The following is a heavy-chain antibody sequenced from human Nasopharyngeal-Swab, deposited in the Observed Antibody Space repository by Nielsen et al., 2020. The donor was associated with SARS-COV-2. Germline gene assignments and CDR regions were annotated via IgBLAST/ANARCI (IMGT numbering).Heavy chain of an antibody. J-gene: IGHJ5*02. D-gene: IGHD6-19*01. Sequence: SETLSLTCTVSGGSISRDIHYWGWIRQPPGKGLEWIGTIFHSGNTYYNPSLKGRITLSVDKSKNQFSLELTSVTAADTAVYYCARQCVPVVGPCNWLNPWGQGTLVTVSS. V-gene: IGHV4-39*01. CDR2: IFHSGNT. CDR1: GGSISRDIHY. CDR3: ARQCVPVVGPCNWLNP.